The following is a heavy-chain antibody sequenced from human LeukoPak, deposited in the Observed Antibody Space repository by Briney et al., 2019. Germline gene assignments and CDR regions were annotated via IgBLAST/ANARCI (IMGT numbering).Heavy chain of an antibody. J-gene: IGHJ5*02. V-gene: IGHV1-18*01. D-gene: IGHD6-13*01. CDR3: ARAILIAAAGIGWFDP. CDR2: ISAYNGNT. CDR1: GYTFNSYG. Sequence: ASVKVSCKASGYTFNSYGISWVRQAPGQGLEWMGWISAYNGNTNYAQKLQGRVTMTTDTSTSTAYMELRSLRSDDTAVYYCARAILIAAAGIGWFDPWGQGTLVTVSS.